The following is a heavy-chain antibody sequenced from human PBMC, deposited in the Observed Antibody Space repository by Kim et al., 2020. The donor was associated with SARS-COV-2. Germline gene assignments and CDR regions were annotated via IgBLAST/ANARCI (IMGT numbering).Heavy chain of an antibody. V-gene: IGHV3-23*01. Sequence: GGSLRLSCAASGITFSSHAMSWVRQAPGEGLEWVSGISGSGGSTYYADSVKGRFTISRDNSNNTLYLQMNSLRAEDTAVYYCAKAIVRTNTPLDYWGQGTLVTVSS. CDR3: AKAIVRTNTPLDY. CDR1: GITFSSHA. CDR2: ISGSGGST. J-gene: IGHJ4*02. D-gene: IGHD1-26*01.